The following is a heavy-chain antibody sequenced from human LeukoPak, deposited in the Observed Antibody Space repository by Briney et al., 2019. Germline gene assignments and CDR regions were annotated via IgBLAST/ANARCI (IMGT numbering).Heavy chain of an antibody. CDR2: IVPILGIA. CDR3: ASARFLEWLDP. CDR1: RRTFSSYT. D-gene: IGHD3-3*01. V-gene: IGHV1-69*02. Sequence: SVKVSCKASRRTFSSYTISWVRQAPGQELEWMGRIVPILGIANYAQKFQGRVTITADKSTSTAYMELSSLRSEETAVYYCASARFLEWLDPWGQGTLVTVSS. J-gene: IGHJ5*02.